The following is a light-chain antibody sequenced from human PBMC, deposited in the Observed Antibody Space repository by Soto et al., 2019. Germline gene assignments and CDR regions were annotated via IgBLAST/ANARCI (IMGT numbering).Light chain of an antibody. CDR1: QSVSNSY. CDR3: QQYGSSPGT. CDR2: NAF. Sequence: EIVLTQSPCTLSLSPGERATLSCRASQSVSNSYLAWYQQKPGQAPRLLIYNAFNRATGIPDRFSGSGSGTDFTLTISRLEPEDFAVYYCQQYGSSPGTFGGGTKVDIK. J-gene: IGKJ4*01. V-gene: IGKV3-20*01.